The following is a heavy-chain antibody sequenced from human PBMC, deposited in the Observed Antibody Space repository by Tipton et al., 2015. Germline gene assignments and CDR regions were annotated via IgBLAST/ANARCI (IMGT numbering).Heavy chain of an antibody. CDR2: IHSSGGT. V-gene: IGHV4-4*07. J-gene: IGHJ2*01. D-gene: IGHD2-21*02. CDR1: GGPISSYY. CDR3: ARGFCGGDCYRPGYFDL. Sequence: TLSLTCTVSGGPISSYYWSWIRQPAGKGLEWIGRIHSSGGTKDNPSLKSRLTMSMDTSRNHFSLKLTSVTAADTAVYYCARGFCGGDCYRPGYFDLWGRGTLVTVSS.